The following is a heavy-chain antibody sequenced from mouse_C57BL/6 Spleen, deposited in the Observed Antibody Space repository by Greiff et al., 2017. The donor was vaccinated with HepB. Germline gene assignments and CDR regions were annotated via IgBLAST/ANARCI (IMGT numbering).Heavy chain of an antibody. D-gene: IGHD1-1*01. J-gene: IGHJ3*01. CDR3: ARSLLGGFAY. CDR1: GYTFTDSY. CDR2: IYPGSGNT. V-gene: IGHV1-76*01. Sequence: QVQLQQSGAELVRPGASVKLSCKASGYTFTDSYINWVKQRPGQGLEWIARIYPGSGNTYYNEKFKGKATLTAEKSSSTAYMQLSSLTSEDSAVYFCARSLLGGFAYWGQGTLLTVSA.